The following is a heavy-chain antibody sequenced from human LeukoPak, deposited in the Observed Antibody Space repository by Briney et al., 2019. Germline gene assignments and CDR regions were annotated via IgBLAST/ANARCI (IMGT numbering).Heavy chain of an antibody. CDR3: ARRGNWANYHHYYYMDV. D-gene: IGHD7-27*01. V-gene: IGHV3-30*03. CDR1: GFTFSSYG. CDR2: ISYDGSNK. J-gene: IGHJ6*03. Sequence: GGSLRLSCAASGFTFSSYGMHWVRQAPGKGLEWVAVISYDGSNKYYADSVKGRFTFSRDNSKNTLYLQMNSLRAEDTAVYYCARRGNWANYHHYYYMDVWGKGTTVTISS.